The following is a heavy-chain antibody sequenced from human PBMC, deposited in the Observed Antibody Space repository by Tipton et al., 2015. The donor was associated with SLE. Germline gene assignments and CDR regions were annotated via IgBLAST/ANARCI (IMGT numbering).Heavy chain of an antibody. J-gene: IGHJ4*02. D-gene: IGHD2-21*01. Sequence: SLRLSCAASGFTLRNYWMNWVRQGPGKGLEWVSRINGDGRITSYADSVKGRFTISRDNAKNTLYLQMTSLRAEDTALYYCARLDCGGDCYDDHWGQGALVAVPS. CDR3: ARLDCGGDCYDDH. CDR1: GFTLRNYW. V-gene: IGHV3-74*01. CDR2: INGDGRIT.